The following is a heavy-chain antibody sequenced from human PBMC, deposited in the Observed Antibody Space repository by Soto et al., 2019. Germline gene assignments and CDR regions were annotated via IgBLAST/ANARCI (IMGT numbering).Heavy chain of an antibody. CDR3: ARNAPEFSGNVLNWFDS. CDR1: GYTFTNYG. J-gene: IGHJ5*01. V-gene: IGHV1-18*01. Sequence: ASVKVSCKASGYTFTNYGISWVRRAPGQGLEWMGWISTHNGNTNYAQNLQGRVTMTTDTSTSTIYMEVRSLRPDDTAVYYCARNAPEFSGNVLNWFDSGGQETLVTVSS. D-gene: IGHD5-12*01. CDR2: ISTHNGNT.